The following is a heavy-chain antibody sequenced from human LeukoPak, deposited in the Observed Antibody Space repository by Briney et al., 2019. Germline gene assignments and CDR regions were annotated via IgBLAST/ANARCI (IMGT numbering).Heavy chain of an antibody. CDR1: GNTFTDYY. D-gene: IGHD2-15*01. V-gene: IGHV1-2*02. Sequence: ASVKVSFKASGNTFTDYYMNWVRQAPGQGREGIGWINPKSGGTNYAQKFQGRVTMTRDTSISTAYMELNRLISDDSAVYYCARDKDGMDVWGQGTTVTVSS. CDR3: ARDKDGMDV. CDR2: INPKSGGT. J-gene: IGHJ6*02.